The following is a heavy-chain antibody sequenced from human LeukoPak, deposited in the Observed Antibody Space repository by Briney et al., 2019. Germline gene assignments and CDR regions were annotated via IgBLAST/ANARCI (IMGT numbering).Heavy chain of an antibody. CDR1: GGSISSYY. CDR2: IYYSGST. V-gene: IGHV4-59*08. Sequence: PSETLSLTCTVSGGSISSYYWSWIRQPPGKGLEWIGYIYYSGSTNYNPSLKSRVTISVDTSKNQFSLKLSSVTAADTAVYYCARHAGGYDQFDYWGQGTLATVSS. D-gene: IGHD5-12*01. CDR3: ARHAGGYDQFDY. J-gene: IGHJ4*02.